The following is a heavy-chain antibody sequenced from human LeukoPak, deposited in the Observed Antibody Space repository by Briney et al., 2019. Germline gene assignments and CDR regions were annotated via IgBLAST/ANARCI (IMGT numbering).Heavy chain of an antibody. D-gene: IGHD2-15*01. V-gene: IGHV4-39*07. CDR3: ARDSVVLDY. Sequence: PSETLSLTCTISGGSISSSNYYWAWIRQPPGKGLEWIGEIYHSGSTNYNPSLKSRVTISVDKSKNQFSLKLSSVTAADTAVYYCARDSVVLDYWGHGTLVTVSS. CDR1: GGSISSSNYY. CDR2: IYHSGST. J-gene: IGHJ4*01.